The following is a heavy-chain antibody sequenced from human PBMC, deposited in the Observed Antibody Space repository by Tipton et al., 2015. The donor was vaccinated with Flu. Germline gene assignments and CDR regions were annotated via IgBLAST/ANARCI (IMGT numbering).Heavy chain of an antibody. CDR2: IYYSGST. V-gene: IGHV4-59*08. CDR1: GGSINNYY. Sequence: TLSLTCTVSGGSINNYYWSWIRQPPGKGLEWIGYIYYSGSTNYNPSLKSRVTISVDTSKNQFSLKLTSVSAADTAVYYCARPRQERWFGGFDCWGQGTLVTVSS. J-gene: IGHJ4*02. CDR3: ARPRQERWFGGFDC. D-gene: IGHD3-10*01.